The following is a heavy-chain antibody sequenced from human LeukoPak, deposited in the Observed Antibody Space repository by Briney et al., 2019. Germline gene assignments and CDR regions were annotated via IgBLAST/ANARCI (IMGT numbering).Heavy chain of an antibody. D-gene: IGHD5-18*01. CDR3: ARGGDVDTAMVNFDY. CDR2: IYYSGST. V-gene: IGHV4-30-4*01. CDR1: GGSISSGDYY. Sequence: PSQTLSLTCTVSGGSISSGDYYWSWIRQPPGKGLEWIGYIYYSGSTYYNPSLKSRVTISVDTSKNQFSLKLSSVTAADTAVYYCARGGDVDTAMVNFDYWGQGTLVTVSS. J-gene: IGHJ4*02.